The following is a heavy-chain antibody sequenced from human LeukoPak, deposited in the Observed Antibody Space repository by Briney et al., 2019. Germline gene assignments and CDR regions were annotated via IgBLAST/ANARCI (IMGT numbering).Heavy chain of an antibody. J-gene: IGHJ4*02. CDR3: ARHVEPAAYFHN. CDR1: GVSITDFH. Sequence: ETLSLTCTVAGVSITDFHWSWLRQSPGKGLEWIGWITNSGDANYNPFLYSSLAISGDTSKSQLSLIVTSVTDADTAVYYCARHVEPAAYFHNRGQ. V-gene: IGHV4-4*08. D-gene: IGHD2-2*01. CDR2: ITNSGDA.